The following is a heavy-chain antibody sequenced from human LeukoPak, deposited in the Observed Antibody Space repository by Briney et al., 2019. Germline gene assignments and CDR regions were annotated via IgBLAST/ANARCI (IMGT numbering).Heavy chain of an antibody. CDR3: ARQPGMTAKSWYFDL. Sequence: GESLKISCQGSGYSFTSFCIAWVRQLPGKGLEWMGIIHPGDSHTWYSPSFQGQVTISADKSISMAYLQWSSLKASDTAMYFCARQPGMTAKSWYFDLWGRGTLVTVSS. V-gene: IGHV5-51*01. CDR1: GYSFTSFC. D-gene: IGHD2-2*01. CDR2: IHPGDSHT. J-gene: IGHJ2*01.